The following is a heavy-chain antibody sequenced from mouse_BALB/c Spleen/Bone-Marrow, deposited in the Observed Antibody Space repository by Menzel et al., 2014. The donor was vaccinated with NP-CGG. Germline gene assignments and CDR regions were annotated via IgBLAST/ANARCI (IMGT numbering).Heavy chain of an antibody. J-gene: IGHJ3*01. D-gene: IGHD2-13*01. CDR2: INPSNGGT. CDR3: TREGDSPFAY. CDR1: GYTFTSYY. Sequence: QVQLQQPGAELVRPGASVKLSCKASGYTFTSYYMYWVKQRPGQGLEWIGEINPSNGGTNFNERFKSKATLTVDKSSSTAYMQLSSLTSEDSAVYYCTREGDSPFAYWGQGTLVTVSA. V-gene: IGHV1S81*02.